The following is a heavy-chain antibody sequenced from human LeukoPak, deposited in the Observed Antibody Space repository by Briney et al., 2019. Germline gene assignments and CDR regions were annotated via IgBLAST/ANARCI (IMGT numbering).Heavy chain of an antibody. Sequence: SETLSLTCTVSGGSISSYYWSWIRQPPGKGLEWIGYTYYSGSTNYNPSLKSRVTISVDTSKNQFSLKLSSVTAADTAVYYCARDFRAVFDYWGQGTLVTVSS. J-gene: IGHJ4*02. CDR3: ARDFRAVFDY. V-gene: IGHV4-59*01. CDR2: TYYSGST. CDR1: GGSISSYY.